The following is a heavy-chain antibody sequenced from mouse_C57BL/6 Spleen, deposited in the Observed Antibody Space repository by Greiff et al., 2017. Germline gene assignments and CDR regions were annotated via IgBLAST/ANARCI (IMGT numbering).Heavy chain of an antibody. Sequence: QVQLQQSGAELVKPGASVKMSCKTSGYTFTSYWITWVKQRPGQGLEWIGDIYPGSGSTNYNEKFKSKATLTVDTSSSTAYMQLSSLTSEDSAVYYCARRIYYSNDYWGQGTTRTVSS. CDR2: IYPGSGST. D-gene: IGHD2-5*01. J-gene: IGHJ2*01. CDR3: ARRIYYSNDY. CDR1: GYTFTSYW. V-gene: IGHV1-55*01.